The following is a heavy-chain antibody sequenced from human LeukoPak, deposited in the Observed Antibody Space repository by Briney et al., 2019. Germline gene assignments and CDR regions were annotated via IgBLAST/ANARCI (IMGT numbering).Heavy chain of an antibody. V-gene: IGHV1-18*01. CDR3: ATATQPRGYFLH. CDR2: ISVNNGGT. J-gene: IGHJ1*01. CDR1: GYTFTTYS. Sequence: ASVKVSCKASGYTFTTYSLAWVRQAPGQSLEWMGWISVNNGGTNYAQSFQDRVTLTRDTSTNLAYLELRSLRSDDAAIIYCATATQPRGYFLHWGQGTLVTVSS. D-gene: IGHD2-2*01.